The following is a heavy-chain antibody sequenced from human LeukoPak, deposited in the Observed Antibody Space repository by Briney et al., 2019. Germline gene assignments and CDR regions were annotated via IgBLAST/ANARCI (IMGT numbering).Heavy chain of an antibody. V-gene: IGHV1-8*01. CDR2: MNPNSGNT. CDR3: ARPGAGWLGTHAFDI. J-gene: IGHJ3*02. CDR1: GYTFTSYD. Sequence: ASVNVSCKASGYTFTSYDINWVRQATGQGLEWMGWMNPNSGNTGYAQKFQGRVTMTRNTSISTAYMELSSLRSEDTAVYYCARPGAGWLGTHAFDIWGQGTMVTVSS. D-gene: IGHD6-19*01.